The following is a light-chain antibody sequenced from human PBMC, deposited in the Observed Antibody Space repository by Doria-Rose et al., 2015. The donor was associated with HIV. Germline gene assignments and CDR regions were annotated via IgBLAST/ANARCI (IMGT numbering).Light chain of an antibody. V-gene: IGKV1-39*01. Sequence: DIRVTQSPPSLSASVGDRVTISCRASQTIYNYLNWYQQIPGMAPNLLIYAASNLQSGVPSRFSGSGSGTDFTLTISSLHPEDLATYYCQQSYSTPRTFGQGTKVVI. CDR3: QQSYSTPRT. CDR2: AAS. CDR1: QTIYNY. J-gene: IGKJ1*01.